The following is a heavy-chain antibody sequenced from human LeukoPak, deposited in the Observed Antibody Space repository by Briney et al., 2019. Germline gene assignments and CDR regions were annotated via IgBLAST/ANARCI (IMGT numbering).Heavy chain of an antibody. CDR1: GGSFSGYY. V-gene: IGHV4-34*01. J-gene: IGHJ4*02. D-gene: IGHD3-22*01. CDR3: ARLSGYSSGHYYSDY. Sequence: SETLSLTCAVYGGSFSGYYWSWIRQPPGKGLEWIGEINHSRSTNYNPSLKSRVTISVDTSKNQFSLKLSSVTAADTAVYYCARLSGYSSGHYYSDYWGQGTLVTVSS. CDR2: INHSRST.